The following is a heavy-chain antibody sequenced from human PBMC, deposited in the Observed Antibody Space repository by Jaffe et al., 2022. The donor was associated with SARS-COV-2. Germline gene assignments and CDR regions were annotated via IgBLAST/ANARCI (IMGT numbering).Heavy chain of an antibody. J-gene: IGHJ3*02. Sequence: EVQLVESGGGLVQPGGSLRLSCAASGFTFSSYAMHWVRQAPGKGLEYVSAISSNGGSTYYANSVKGRFTISRDNSKNTLYLQMGSLRAEDMAVYYCARDQGGTQQWLVKSLLRHGAFDIWGQGTMVTVSS. D-gene: IGHD6-19*01. CDR3: ARDQGGTQQWLVKSLLRHGAFDI. V-gene: IGHV3-64*01. CDR2: ISSNGGST. CDR1: GFTFSSYA.